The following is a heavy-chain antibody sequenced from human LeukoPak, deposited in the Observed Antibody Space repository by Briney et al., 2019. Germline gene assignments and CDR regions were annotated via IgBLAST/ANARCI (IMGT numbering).Heavy chain of an antibody. Sequence: GGSLRLSCTASGFTFSTYSMTWVRQAPGKGLEWVSYISSSSSTIYYADSVEGRFTISRDNAKNSLYLQMNSLRDGDTAEYYCARASFQRWLQLGGDWGQGALVTVSS. CDR1: GFTFSTYS. CDR3: ARASFQRWLQLGGD. D-gene: IGHD5-24*01. CDR2: ISSSSSTI. J-gene: IGHJ4*02. V-gene: IGHV3-48*02.